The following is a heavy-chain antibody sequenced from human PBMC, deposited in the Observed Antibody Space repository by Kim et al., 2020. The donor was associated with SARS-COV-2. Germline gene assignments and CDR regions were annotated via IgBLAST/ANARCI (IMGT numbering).Heavy chain of an antibody. J-gene: IGHJ6*02. Sequence: SVKVSCKASGLTFTRSALQWVRQTRGQRLEWIGWIVFGSGDTDYAQKFQERVTITRDMSTSTAYMELSSLRYEDTAVYYCAAPGGRSDILTGYYKPNGYYYGMDVWGQGTTVTVSS. CDR1: GLTFTRSA. CDR2: IVFGSGDT. D-gene: IGHD3-9*01. CDR3: AAPGGRSDILTGYYKPNGYYYGMDV. V-gene: IGHV1-58*01.